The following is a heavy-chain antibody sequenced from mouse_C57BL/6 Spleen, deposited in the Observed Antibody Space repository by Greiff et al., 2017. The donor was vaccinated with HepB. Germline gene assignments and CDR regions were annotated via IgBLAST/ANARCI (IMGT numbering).Heavy chain of an antibody. Sequence: EVQVVESGPGLVKPSQSLSLTCSVTGYSITSGYYWNWIRQFPGNKLEWMGYISYDGSNNYNPSLKNRISITRDTSKNQFFLKLNSVTTEDTATYYCARDLLIGYYAMDYWGQGTSVTVSS. V-gene: IGHV3-6*01. CDR1: GYSITSGYY. CDR2: ISYDGSN. CDR3: ARDLLIGYYAMDY. J-gene: IGHJ4*01.